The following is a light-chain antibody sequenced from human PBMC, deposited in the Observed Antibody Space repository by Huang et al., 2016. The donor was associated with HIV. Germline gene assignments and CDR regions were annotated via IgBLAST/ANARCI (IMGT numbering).Light chain of an antibody. CDR1: QTISKS. Sequence: DIQMTQSPPSLSASVVDRVTFTCRANQTISKSLNWYQQKPGRAPKLLIDTASTLESGVPSRFSGSGSGSRFTLNITNLQPEDFATYYCQQSFSVPRTFG. V-gene: IGKV1-39*01. J-gene: IGKJ1*01. CDR3: QQSFSVPRT. CDR2: TAS.